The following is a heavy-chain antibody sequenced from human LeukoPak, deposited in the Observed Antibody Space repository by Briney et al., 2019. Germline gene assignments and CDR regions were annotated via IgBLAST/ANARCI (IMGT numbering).Heavy chain of an antibody. J-gene: IGHJ4*02. D-gene: IGHD5-18*01. CDR3: ARGYSYANDY. CDR1: GFTFSSYE. Sequence: GGSLRLSCAASGFTFSSYEMNWVRQAPGKGLEWVSYISSSGSTIYYADSVKGRFTISRDNAQNTLYLQMNSLRAEDTAVYYCARGYSYANDYWGQGTLVTVSS. V-gene: IGHV3-48*03. CDR2: ISSSGSTI.